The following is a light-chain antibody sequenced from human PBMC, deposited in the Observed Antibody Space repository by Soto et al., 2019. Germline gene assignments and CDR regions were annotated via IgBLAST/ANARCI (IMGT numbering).Light chain of an antibody. CDR1: QSVSSN. CDR3: QQYSDWFT. J-gene: IGKJ2*01. Sequence: EIVMTQSPATLSVSPGESATLSCRASQSVSSNLAWYQQKPGQAPRLLIYGASTRATGIAARFSGSGSGTEFTLTISSLQSEDFAVYYCQQYSDWFTFGQGPKLAIK. CDR2: GAS. V-gene: IGKV3-15*01.